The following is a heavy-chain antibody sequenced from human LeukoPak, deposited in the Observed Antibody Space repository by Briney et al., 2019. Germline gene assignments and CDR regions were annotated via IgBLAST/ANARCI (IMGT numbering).Heavy chain of an antibody. J-gene: IGHJ4*02. Sequence: SETLSLTCTISGGSISSYYWSWIRQPPGKGLEWIGYIYYTGSANYNPSLKSRVTISLNTSKNQFSLKLNSMTAADTAVYYCARSHSVWTSFDYWGQGTLVTVSS. D-gene: IGHD3/OR15-3a*01. CDR2: IYYTGSA. CDR1: GGSISSYY. V-gene: IGHV4-59*01. CDR3: ARSHSVWTSFDY.